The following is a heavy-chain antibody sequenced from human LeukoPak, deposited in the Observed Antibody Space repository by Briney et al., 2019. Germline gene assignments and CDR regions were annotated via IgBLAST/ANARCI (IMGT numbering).Heavy chain of an antibody. CDR1: GVTFSNNS. D-gene: IGHD2-21*01. V-gene: IGHV1-69*13. Sequence: SVKVSCKTSGVTFSNNSITWVRQAPGQGLEWLGGISPILRSASYAQKFRGRLRMTSDESTTTAYMELSSLSSDDTAMYFCARARTSIRFTDSFDIWSQGTLVTVSS. CDR3: ARARTSIRFTDSFDI. J-gene: IGHJ3*02. CDR2: ISPILRSA.